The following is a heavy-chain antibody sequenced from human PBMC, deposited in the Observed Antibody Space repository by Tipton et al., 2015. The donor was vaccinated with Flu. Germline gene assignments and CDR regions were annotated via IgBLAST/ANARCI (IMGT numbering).Heavy chain of an antibody. D-gene: IGHD4-11*01. J-gene: IGHJ5*02. CDR1: GDSISSDFY. CDR2: ASRTGST. Sequence: TLSLTCAVSGDSISSDFYWAWIRQFPGKGLEWIGTASRTGSTIYNPSLKSRVTISIDTAKNQFSLNMRSVTAADMAVYYCARRDYSNYVSDPKSWFDPWGQGTMVAVSS. V-gene: IGHV4-38-2*01. CDR3: ARRDYSNYVSDPKSWFDP.